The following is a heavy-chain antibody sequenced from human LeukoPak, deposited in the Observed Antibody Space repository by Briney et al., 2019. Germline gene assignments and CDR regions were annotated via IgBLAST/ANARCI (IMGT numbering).Heavy chain of an antibody. D-gene: IGHD3-9*01. CDR2: IYYSGST. CDR1: GGSISSSSYY. V-gene: IGHV4-39*01. J-gene: IGHJ6*02. CDR3: ARHLDYGILTGYYMRFVPVYYYYGMDV. Sequence: SETLSLTCTVSGGSISSSSYYWGWIRQPPGKGLEWIGSIYYSGSTYYNPSLKSRVTISVDTSKNQFSLKLSSVTAADTAVYYCARHLDYGILTGYYMRFVPVYYYYGMDVWGQGTTVTVSS.